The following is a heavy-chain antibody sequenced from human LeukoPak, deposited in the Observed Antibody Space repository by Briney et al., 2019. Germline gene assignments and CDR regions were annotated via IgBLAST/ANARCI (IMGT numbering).Heavy chain of an antibody. CDR2: FDPEDGET. D-gene: IGHD5-18*01. Sequence: ASVKVSCKVSGYTLTELSMHWVRQAPGKGLEWMGGFDPEDGETIYAQKFQGRVTMTEDTSTDTAYMELSSLRSEDTAVYYCARTRGYSYGHSSEAYYFDYWGQGTLVTVSS. CDR3: ARTRGYSYGHSSEAYYFDY. J-gene: IGHJ4*02. CDR1: GYTLTELS. V-gene: IGHV1-24*01.